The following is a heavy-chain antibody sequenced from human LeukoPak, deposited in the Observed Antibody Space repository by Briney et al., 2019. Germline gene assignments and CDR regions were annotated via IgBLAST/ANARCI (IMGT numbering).Heavy chain of an antibody. D-gene: IGHD2-21*02. Sequence: ASVKVSCKASGFTFTGYYIHWVRQAPGQGLEWMGYINPHSGGTNSPQKFQGRVTMTTDTSISAAYMELGSLISDDTAIYYCVREGNELLSKNFDYWGQGTLVTVSS. CDR1: GFTFTGYY. J-gene: IGHJ4*02. CDR2: INPHSGGT. CDR3: VREGNELLSKNFDY. V-gene: IGHV1-2*02.